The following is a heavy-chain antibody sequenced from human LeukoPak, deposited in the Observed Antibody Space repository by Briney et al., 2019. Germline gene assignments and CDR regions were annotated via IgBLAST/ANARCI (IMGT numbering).Heavy chain of an antibody. CDR1: GVSIISSSYD. V-gene: IGHV4-31*03. J-gene: IGHJ4*02. CDR2: IYYSGST. Sequence: SETLSLTCTVSGVSIISSSYDWGWIRQPPGKGLEWIGYIYYSGSTYYNPSLKSRVTISVDTSKNQFSLKLSSVTAADTAVYYCARGPKGGYSYGYLYYFDYWGQGTLVTVSS. CDR3: ARGPKGGYSYGYLYYFDY. D-gene: IGHD5-18*01.